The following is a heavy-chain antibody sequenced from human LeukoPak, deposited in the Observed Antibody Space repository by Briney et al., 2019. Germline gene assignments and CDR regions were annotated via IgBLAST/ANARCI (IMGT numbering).Heavy chain of an antibody. D-gene: IGHD4-17*01. Sequence: GGSLRLTCTGSGFASGNYGMTWVRQPPGKGLEWVSAITGSGGTTRYTDSVTGRFTISRDNSGNTLFLQMNSLRAEDTAVYYCAKDPNGDYLGAFDFWGPGTLVTVSS. V-gene: IGHV3-23*01. CDR1: GFASGNYG. CDR2: ITGSGGTT. J-gene: IGHJ3*01. CDR3: AKDPNGDYLGAFDF.